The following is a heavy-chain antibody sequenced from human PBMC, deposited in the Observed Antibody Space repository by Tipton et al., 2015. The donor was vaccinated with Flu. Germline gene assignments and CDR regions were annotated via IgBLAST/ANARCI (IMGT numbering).Heavy chain of an antibody. V-gene: IGHV3-21*01. Sequence: SLRLSCAASGFTFSSYSMNWVRQAPGKGLEWVSSISSSSSYIYYADSVKGRFTISRDNAKNSLYLQMNSLRAEDTAVYYCARDYGDREYYFDYWGQGTLVTVSS. J-gene: IGHJ4*02. CDR3: ARDYGDREYYFDY. CDR1: GFTFSSYS. D-gene: IGHD4-17*01. CDR2: ISSSSSYI.